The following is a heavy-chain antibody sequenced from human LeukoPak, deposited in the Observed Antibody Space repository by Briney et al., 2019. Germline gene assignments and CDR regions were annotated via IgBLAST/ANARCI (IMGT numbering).Heavy chain of an antibody. CDR3: ARVTAAADTGWFDP. Sequence: SETLSLTCTVSGGSISSYYWSWIRQPPGKGLEWIGYIYYSGSTNYNLSLKSRVTISVDTSKNQFSLKLSSVTAADTAVYYCARVTAAADTGWFDPWGQGTLVTVSS. CDR2: IYYSGST. CDR1: GGSISSYY. J-gene: IGHJ5*02. D-gene: IGHD6-13*01. V-gene: IGHV4-59*01.